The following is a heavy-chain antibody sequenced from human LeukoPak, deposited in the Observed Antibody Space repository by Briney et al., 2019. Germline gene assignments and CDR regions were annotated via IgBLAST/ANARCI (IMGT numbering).Heavy chain of an antibody. CDR1: GFTFSSYA. CDR3: ARDYGGNSVPDY. V-gene: IGHV3-30-3*01. D-gene: IGHD4-23*01. J-gene: IGHJ4*02. CDR2: ISYDGSNK. Sequence: GGSLRLSCAASGFTFSSYAMHWVRQAPGKGLEWVAIISYDGSNKYYADSVKGRFTISRDNSKNTLYLQMNSLRAEDTAVYYCARDYGGNSVPDYWGQGTLVTVSS.